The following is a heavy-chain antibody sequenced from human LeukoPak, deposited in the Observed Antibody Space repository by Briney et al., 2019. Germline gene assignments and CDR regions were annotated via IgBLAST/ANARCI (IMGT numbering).Heavy chain of an antibody. J-gene: IGHJ6*02. CDR3: ASPGRTRVETPPPIYYYTGMAV. V-gene: IGHV3-7*03. Sequence: GGSLRLSCAASGFTFSTYWMDWVRQAPGKGLEWVANIKEDGSEKYYEDSVKGRFTISRDNAKNSLYLQMNSLRAEDTAVYYCASPGRTRVETPPPIYYYTGMAVGAQGPTAPVPS. D-gene: IGHD4-23*01. CDR1: GFTFSTYW. CDR2: IKEDGSEK.